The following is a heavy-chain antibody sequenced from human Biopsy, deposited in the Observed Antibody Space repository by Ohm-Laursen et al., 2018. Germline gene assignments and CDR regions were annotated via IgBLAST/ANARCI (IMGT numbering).Heavy chain of an antibody. CDR2: IIPIFGTA. Sequence: SVKVSCKVSGGTFTNYAISWVRQAPGQGLEWMGGIIPIFGTANYAQKFQGRVTITADESTSTAYMELSSLRSDDTAVYYCARDALGGGSYRFFYWGQGSLVTVS. D-gene: IGHD1-26*01. J-gene: IGHJ4*02. V-gene: IGHV1-69*13. CDR1: GGTFTNYA. CDR3: ARDALGGGSYRFFY.